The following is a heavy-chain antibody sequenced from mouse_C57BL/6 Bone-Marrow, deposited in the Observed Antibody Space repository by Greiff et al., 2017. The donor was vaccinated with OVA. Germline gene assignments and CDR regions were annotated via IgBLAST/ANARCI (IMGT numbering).Heavy chain of an antibody. CDR1: GYTFTDYN. Sequence: EVQLQQSGPELVKPGASVKMSCKASGYTFTDYNMHWVKQSHGKSLEWIGYINPNNGGTSYNQKFKGKATLTVNKSSSTAYMELRSLTSEDSAVYYCARRSLGLVYAMDYWGQGTSVTVSS. CDR3: ARRSLGLVYAMDY. D-gene: IGHD2-4*01. V-gene: IGHV1-22*01. J-gene: IGHJ4*01. CDR2: INPNNGGT.